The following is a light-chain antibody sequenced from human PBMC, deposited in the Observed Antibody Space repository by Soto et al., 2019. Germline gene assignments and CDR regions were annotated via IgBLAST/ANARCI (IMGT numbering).Light chain of an antibody. CDR3: LAWDSSLHGYG. V-gene: IGLV1-36*01. Sequence: QSALPQPPSVSAAPGQSVTISCSGGSFNIRNRGVNWYLQIPGKPANVVIYNNEFLSSGLSDRFSGSKSGTSAALAISGLQSEDEGDYLCLAWDSSLHGYGFGTGTKVTV. CDR1: SFNIRNRG. J-gene: IGLJ1*01. CDR2: NNE.